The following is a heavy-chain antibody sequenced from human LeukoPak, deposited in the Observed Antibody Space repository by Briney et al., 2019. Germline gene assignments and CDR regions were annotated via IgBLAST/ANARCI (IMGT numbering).Heavy chain of an antibody. J-gene: IGHJ4*02. CDR3: AKDNYDSSGYYYA. CDR2: ISGSGGST. V-gene: IGHV3-23*01. CDR1: GFTFSSYG. D-gene: IGHD3-22*01. Sequence: GGSLRLSCAASGFTFSSYGMSWVRQAPGKGLEWVSAISGSGGSTYYADSVKGRFTISRDNSKNTLYLQMNSLRAKDTAVYYCAKDNYDSSGYYYAWGQGTLVTVSS.